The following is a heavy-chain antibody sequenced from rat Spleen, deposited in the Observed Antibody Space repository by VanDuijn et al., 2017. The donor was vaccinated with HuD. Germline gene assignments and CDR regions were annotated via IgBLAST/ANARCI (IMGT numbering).Heavy chain of an antibody. V-gene: IGHV5-25*01. Sequence: EVELVESGGGLVQPGRSMKLSCAASGFTFSNFVMAWVRQAPTKGLEWVASIIISGGSTYYRDSEKGRFTISRDDAKSTLYLQMDSLRSEDTATYYCTTKADWGQGVMVTVSS. CDR3: TTKAD. J-gene: IGHJ2*01. CDR2: IIISGGST. CDR1: GFTFSNFV.